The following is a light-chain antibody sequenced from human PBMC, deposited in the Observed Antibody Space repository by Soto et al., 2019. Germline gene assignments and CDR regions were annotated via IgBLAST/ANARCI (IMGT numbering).Light chain of an antibody. J-gene: IGLJ2*01. V-gene: IGLV2-14*03. CDR2: DVN. CDR3: ASFTRSSTVV. CDR1: SSDVGGYNY. Sequence: SALTQPASVSGSPGQSITISCAGTSSDVGGYNYVSWYQQHPGKVPRLIISDVNKRPSRVSDRFSGSKSGNTASLTTSGLQAEDEADYYCASFTRSSTVVFGGGTKVTVL.